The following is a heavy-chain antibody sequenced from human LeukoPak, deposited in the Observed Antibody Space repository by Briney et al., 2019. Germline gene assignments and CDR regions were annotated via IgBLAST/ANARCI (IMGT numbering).Heavy chain of an antibody. J-gene: IGHJ5*02. CDR2: INHSGST. D-gene: IGHD2-2*01. V-gene: IGHV4-34*01. CDR1: GGSFSDYY. CDR3: ARAAYCSSTSCYGPDP. Sequence: SETLSLTCAVYGGSFSDYYWSWIRQPPGEGLEWIGEINHSGSTNYNPSLKSRVTISVDTSKNQFSLKLSSVTAADTAVYYCARAAYCSSTSCYGPDPWGQGTLVTVSS.